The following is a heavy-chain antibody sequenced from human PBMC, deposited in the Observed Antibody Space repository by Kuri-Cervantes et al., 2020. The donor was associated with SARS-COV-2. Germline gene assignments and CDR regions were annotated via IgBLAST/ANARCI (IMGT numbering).Heavy chain of an antibody. J-gene: IGHJ4*02. V-gene: IGHV3-30-3*01. CDR3: ARVGVVIAIPDY. CDR1: GFTFSSYA. D-gene: IGHD2-21*01. Sequence: LSLTCAASGFTFSSYAMHWVRQAPGKGLEWVAVISYDGSNKYYADSVKGRFTISRDNYKNTLYLQMNSLRAEDTAVYYCARVGVVIAIPDYWGQGTLVTVSS. CDR2: ISYDGSNK.